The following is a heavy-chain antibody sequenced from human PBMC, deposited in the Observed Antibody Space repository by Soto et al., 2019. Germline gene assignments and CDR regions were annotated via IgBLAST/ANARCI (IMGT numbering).Heavy chain of an antibody. Sequence: PGGSLRLSCAASGFTFSSYGMHWVRQAPGKGLEWVAVIWYDGSNKYYADSVKGRFTISRDNSKNTLYLQMNSLRAEDTAVYYCARSFGVYGEYYFDDWGQGTLVTVSS. V-gene: IGHV3-33*01. J-gene: IGHJ4*02. CDR3: ARSFGVYGEYYFDD. CDR1: GFTFSSYG. CDR2: IWYDGSNK. D-gene: IGHD3-3*01.